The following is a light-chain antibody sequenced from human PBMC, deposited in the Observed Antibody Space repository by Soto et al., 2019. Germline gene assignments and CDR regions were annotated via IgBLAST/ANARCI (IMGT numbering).Light chain of an antibody. CDR2: DAS. V-gene: IGKV1-33*01. CDR1: QDIAHS. J-gene: IGKJ3*01. Sequence: DIQLTQSPSTLSASVGDRVTITCQASQDIAHSLNWYQQKPGKAPTLLIYDASNLETGVPSRFSGSGSGTGFSFTISSLQPEDFAIYYCQQYESLPLTFGPGTKVD. CDR3: QQYESLPLT.